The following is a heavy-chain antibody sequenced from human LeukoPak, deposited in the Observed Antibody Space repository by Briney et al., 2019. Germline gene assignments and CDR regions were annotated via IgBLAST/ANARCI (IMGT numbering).Heavy chain of an antibody. CDR3: AKDPYYYDSCGYDY. CDR2: ISYDGSNK. V-gene: IGHV3-30*04. J-gene: IGHJ4*02. CDR1: GFTFSSYA. Sequence: GGSLRLSCAASGFTFSSYAMHWVRQAPGKGLEWVAVISYDGSNKYYADSVKGRFTISRDNSKNTLYLQMNSLRAEDTAVYYCAKDPYYYDSCGYDYWGQGTLVTVSS. D-gene: IGHD3-22*01.